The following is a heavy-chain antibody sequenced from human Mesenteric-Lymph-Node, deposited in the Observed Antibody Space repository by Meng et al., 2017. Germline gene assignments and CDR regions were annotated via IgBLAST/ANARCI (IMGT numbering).Heavy chain of an antibody. V-gene: IGHV3-13*01. CDR2: IGTAGDT. J-gene: IGHJ5*02. CDR3: ARESTYYYGSGSLFDP. Sequence: GGSLRLSCAASGFTFSSYDMHWVRQATGKGLEWVSAIGTAGDTYYPGSVKGRFTISRENAKNSLYLQMNSLRAEDTAVYYCARESTYYYGSGSLFDPWGQGTLVTVSS. D-gene: IGHD3-10*01. CDR1: GFTFSSYD.